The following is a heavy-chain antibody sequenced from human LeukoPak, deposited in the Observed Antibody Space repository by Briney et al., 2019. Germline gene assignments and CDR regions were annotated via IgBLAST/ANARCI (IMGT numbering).Heavy chain of an antibody. CDR2: ISGSGGST. Sequence: GGSLRLSCAAFGFTFSSYAMSWVRQAPGKGLEWVSAISGSGGSTYYADSVKGRFTISRDNSKTTLYLQMNSLRAEDTAVYYCAKSPGAYCTGGSCYIDYWGQGSLVTVSS. CDR1: GFTFSSYA. V-gene: IGHV3-23*01. CDR3: AKSPGAYCTGGSCYIDY. D-gene: IGHD2-15*01. J-gene: IGHJ4*02.